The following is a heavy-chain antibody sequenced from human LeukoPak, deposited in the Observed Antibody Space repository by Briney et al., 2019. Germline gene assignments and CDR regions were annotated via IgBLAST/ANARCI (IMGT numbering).Heavy chain of an antibody. J-gene: IGHJ4*02. D-gene: IGHD6-19*01. CDR3: ARDNVDVAGTDY. CDR2: TYSGGST. V-gene: IGHV3-66*01. CDR1: GFTFSNSP. Sequence: GGSLRLSCAASGFTFSNSPMSWVRQAPGKGLEWVSVTYSGGSTYYADSVKGRFTISRDNSKNTLYLQMNSLRAEDTAVYYCARDNVDVAGTDYWGQGTLVTVSS.